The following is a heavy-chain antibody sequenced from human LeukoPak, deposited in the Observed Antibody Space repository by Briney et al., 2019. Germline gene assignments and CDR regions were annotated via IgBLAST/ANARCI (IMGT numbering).Heavy chain of an antibody. CDR1: GGSISSYY. D-gene: IGHD2-21*02. CDR2: IYYSGTT. J-gene: IGHJ5*02. V-gene: IGHV4-59*01. Sequence: SETLSLTCTVSGGSISSYYWSWIRQPPGKGLEWIGYIYYSGTTNYNPSLKSRVTISVDTSKNQFSLKLSSVTAADTAVYYCARTLAYCGGYCYPNWFDPWGQGTLVTVSS. CDR3: ARTLAYCGGYCYPNWFDP.